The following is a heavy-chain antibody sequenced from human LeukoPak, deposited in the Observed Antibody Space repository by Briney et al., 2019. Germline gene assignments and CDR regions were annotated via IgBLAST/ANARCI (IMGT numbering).Heavy chain of an antibody. CDR2: ISYDGSNK. CDR3: AKGCYSGCY. V-gene: IGHV3-30*18. Sequence: GGSLRLSCAASGSTFSSYGMHWVRQAPGKGLEWVAVISYDGSNKYYADSVKGRFTISRDNSKNTLYLQMNSLRAEDTAVYYCAKGCYSGCYWGQGTLVTVSS. CDR1: GSTFSSYG. J-gene: IGHJ4*02. D-gene: IGHD2-15*01.